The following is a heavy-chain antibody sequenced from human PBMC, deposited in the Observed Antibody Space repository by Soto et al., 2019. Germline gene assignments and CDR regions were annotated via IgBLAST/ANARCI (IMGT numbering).Heavy chain of an antibody. CDR3: ARDCSGGSCYSSGPPIDY. CDR2: ISSSSSYI. V-gene: IGHV3-21*01. Sequence: EVQLVESGGGLVKPGGSLRLSCAASGFTFSSYNMNWVRQAPGKGLEWVSYISSSSSYISYADSVKGRFTISRDNAKNSLYLQMNSLRAEDTAVYYCARDCSGGSCYSSGPPIDYWGQGTLVTVSS. D-gene: IGHD2-15*01. CDR1: GFTFSSYN. J-gene: IGHJ4*02.